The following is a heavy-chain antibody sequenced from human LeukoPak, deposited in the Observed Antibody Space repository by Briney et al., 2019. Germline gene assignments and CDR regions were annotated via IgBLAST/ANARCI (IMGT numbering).Heavy chain of an antibody. V-gene: IGHV3-9*01. CDR3: AKDIGYSSGWYKYAFDI. CDR1: GFTFDDYA. J-gene: IGHJ3*02. CDR2: ISWNSGSI. D-gene: IGHD6-19*01. Sequence: PGRSLRLSCAASGFTFDDYAMHWVRQAPGKGLEWVSGISWNSGSIGYADSVKGRFTISRDNAKNSLYLQMNSLRAEDTALYYCAKDIGYSSGWYKYAFDIWGQGTMVTVSS.